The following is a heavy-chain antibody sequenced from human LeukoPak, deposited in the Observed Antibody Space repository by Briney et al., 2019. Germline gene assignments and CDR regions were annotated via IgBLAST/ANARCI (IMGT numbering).Heavy chain of an antibody. CDR1: GGSISSYY. Sequence: SETLSLTCTASGGSISSYYWSWIRQPPGKGLEWIGSLYYSGSTYYNPSLKSRVTISVDTSKNQFSLKLSSVTAADTAVYYCARVPTVTFFDYWGQGTLVTVSS. V-gene: IGHV4-59*05. J-gene: IGHJ4*02. CDR2: LYYSGST. CDR3: ARVPTVTFFDY. D-gene: IGHD4-17*01.